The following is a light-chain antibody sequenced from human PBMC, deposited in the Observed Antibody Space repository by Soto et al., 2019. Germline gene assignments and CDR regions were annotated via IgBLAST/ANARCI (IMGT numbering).Light chain of an antibody. CDR3: HQYESSPQT. CDR1: QNVLSNY. V-gene: IGKV3-20*01. CDR2: GAS. J-gene: IGKJ1*01. Sequence: EIVLTQSPGTLSLSPGERATLSCWASQNVLSNYLAWYQQKPGQAPRLLIYGASTRATGIPDRFSGGGSGTDFTLSISRLEPDDFAVYYCHQYESSPQTFGRGTKVDIK.